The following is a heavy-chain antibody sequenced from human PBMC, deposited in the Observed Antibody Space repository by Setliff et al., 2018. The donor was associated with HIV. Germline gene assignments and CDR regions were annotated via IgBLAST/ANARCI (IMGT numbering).Heavy chain of an antibody. CDR3: AREPAGSGSGSFGF. D-gene: IGHD3-10*01. CDR2: INTVNGNT. V-gene: IGHV1-3*04. CDR1: GYISTMYT. Sequence: ASVKVSCKASGYISTMYTMYWVRQAPGQRLEWMGRINTVNGNTKYSQNFQGRVTITRDTSANTANMELSSLRSEDTAVYYCAREPAGSGSGSFGFWGQGTLVTSPQ. J-gene: IGHJ4*02.